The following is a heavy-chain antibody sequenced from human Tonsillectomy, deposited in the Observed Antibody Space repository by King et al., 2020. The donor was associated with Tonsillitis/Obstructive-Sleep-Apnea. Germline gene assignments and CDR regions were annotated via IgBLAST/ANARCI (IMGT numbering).Heavy chain of an antibody. CDR1: GGTFSSDA. CDR3: ARDLRPRPYSGSYYY. V-gene: IGHV1-69*12. D-gene: IGHD1-26*01. J-gene: IGHJ4*02. CDR2: IIPIFGTA. Sequence: QLVQSGAEVKKPGSSVKVSCKASGGTFSSDAISWVRQAPGQGLEWMGGIIPIFGTANYAQKFQGRVTITADESTSTAYMGLSSLRSEDTAVYYCARDLRPRPYSGSYYYWGQGTLVTVSS.